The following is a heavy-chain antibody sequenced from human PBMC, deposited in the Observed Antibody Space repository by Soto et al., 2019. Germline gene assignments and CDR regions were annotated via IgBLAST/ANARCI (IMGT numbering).Heavy chain of an antibody. J-gene: IGHJ4*02. D-gene: IGHD2-15*01. CDR1: GGSFSGYY. V-gene: IGHV4-34*01. CDR2: INHSGST. Sequence: PTETLSLTCAVYGGSFSGYYWSWIRQPPGKGLEWIGEINHSGSTNYNPSLKSRVTISVDTSKNQFSLKLSSVTAADTAVYYCASNTVGGVAANGGSHFDYWGQGRLVNVS. CDR3: ASNTVGGVAANGGSHFDY.